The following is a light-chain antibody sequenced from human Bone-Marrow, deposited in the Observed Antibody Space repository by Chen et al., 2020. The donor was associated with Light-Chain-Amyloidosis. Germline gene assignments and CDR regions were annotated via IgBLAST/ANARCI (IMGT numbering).Light chain of an antibody. Sequence: EIVLTQSPGTLSLSPGEGANLSCRASQTISSNYLTWYQQKFGQAPRLLIYGSSSRATGIPDRFTGSGSGTDFTLTINRLEPEDFEMYYCQQYGTSPLTFVGGTKVEIK. CDR2: GSS. J-gene: IGKJ4*01. CDR3: QQYGTSPLT. V-gene: IGKV3-20*01. CDR1: QTISSNY.